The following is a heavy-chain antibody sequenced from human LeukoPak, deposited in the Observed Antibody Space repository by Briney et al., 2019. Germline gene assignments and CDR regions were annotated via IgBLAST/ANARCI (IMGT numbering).Heavy chain of an antibody. Sequence: GGSLRLSCVASGFPFDDYGMFWVRQTPGKGLEWISGISWNSGIIAYADSVKGRFTISRDNAKNTLYLQMNTLRVEDTAVYYCARDLMDYDVSTGLHHYYMDVWGQGATVTVSS. D-gene: IGHD3-9*01. CDR1: GFPFDDYG. V-gene: IGHV3-9*01. J-gene: IGHJ6*02. CDR3: ARDLMDYDVSTGLHHYYMDV. CDR2: ISWNSGII.